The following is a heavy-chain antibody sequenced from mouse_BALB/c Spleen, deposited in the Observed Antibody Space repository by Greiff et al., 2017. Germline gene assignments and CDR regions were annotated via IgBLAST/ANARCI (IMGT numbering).Heavy chain of an antibody. CDR1: GFTFTNYW. V-gene: IGHV6-6*02. Sequence: EVKLMESGAGLVQPGGSMKLSCVASGFTFTNYWMNWVRQSPAKGLEWVAEIRLKSNNYATDHAESVKGRFTISRDDSKSSVYLQMNNLRAEDTGIYYCTRSTTVVDWYLDVWGAGTTVTVSS. D-gene: IGHD1-1*01. CDR3: TRSTTVVDWYLDV. CDR2: IRLKSNNYAT. J-gene: IGHJ1*01.